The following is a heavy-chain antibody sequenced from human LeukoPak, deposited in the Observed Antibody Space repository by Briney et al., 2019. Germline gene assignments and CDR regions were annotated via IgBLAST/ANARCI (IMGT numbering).Heavy chain of an antibody. CDR2: IYYSGST. CDR1: GGSISSGGYY. D-gene: IGHD4-17*01. V-gene: IGHV4-31*03. J-gene: IGHJ4*02. CDR3: ARAALTTAYADY. Sequence: PSQTLSLTCTVSGGSISSGGYYWSWIRQHPGKGLEWIGYIYYSGSTYYNPSLKSRVTISVDTSKNQCSLKLSSVTAADTAVYYCARAALTTAYADYWGQGTLVTVS.